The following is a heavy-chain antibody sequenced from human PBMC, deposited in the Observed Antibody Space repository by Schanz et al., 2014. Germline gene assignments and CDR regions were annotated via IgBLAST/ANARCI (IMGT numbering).Heavy chain of an antibody. D-gene: IGHD1-1*01. J-gene: IGHJ4*02. V-gene: IGHV3-11*04. Sequence: QVQLVESGGGLVKPGGSLRLSCAASGFIFNDYYMNWIRQAPGKGLEWLSYISRDGTTSYYADSVKGRFTISRDNAKSSLHLQMTSLRADDTAVYYCARDGVAATTDFEYWGQGALVTVSS. CDR3: ARDGVAATTDFEY. CDR2: ISRDGTTS. CDR1: GFIFNDYY.